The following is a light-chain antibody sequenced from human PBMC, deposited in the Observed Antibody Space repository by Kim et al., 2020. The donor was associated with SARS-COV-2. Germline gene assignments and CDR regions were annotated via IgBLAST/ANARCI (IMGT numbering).Light chain of an antibody. V-gene: IGKV1-NL1*01. CDR2: AAS. J-gene: IGKJ1*01. CDR1: QPIINS. CDR3: QHYYGSPPWT. Sequence: DIQMTQSPSSLSASVGDRVTITCRASQPIINSLVWYQWEPGKAPKLLLYAASRLESGVPSRFSGSGSGTDYTLTIGSLQPEDFATYYCQHYYGSPPWTFGQGTKVDIK.